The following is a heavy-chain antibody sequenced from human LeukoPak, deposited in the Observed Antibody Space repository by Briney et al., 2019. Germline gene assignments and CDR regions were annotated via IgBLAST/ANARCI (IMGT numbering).Heavy chain of an antibody. J-gene: IGHJ4*02. CDR3: AKVGADTIFGVVSDFDY. V-gene: IGHV3-23*01. D-gene: IGHD3-3*01. Sequence: GGSLRLSCAASGFTFSSYEMNWVRQAPGKGLEWVSAISGSGGSTYYADSVKGRFTISRDNSKNTLYLQMNSLRAEDTAVYYCAKVGADTIFGVVSDFDYWGQGTLVTVSS. CDR2: ISGSGGST. CDR1: GFTFSSYE.